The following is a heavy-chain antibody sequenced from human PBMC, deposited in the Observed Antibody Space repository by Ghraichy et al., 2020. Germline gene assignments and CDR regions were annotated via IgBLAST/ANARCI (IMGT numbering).Heavy chain of an antibody. J-gene: IGHJ2*01. D-gene: IGHD2-15*01. Sequence: SETLSLTCAVYGGSFSDYYWSWIRQPPGKGLEWIGETNHTGSTNYNPSLKSRVSISVDTSKKQSSLKLNSMTAADTAVYYCARTTVGYCGGGSCYTRYFDLWGRGTLVTVSS. CDR2: TNHTGST. CDR3: ARTTVGYCGGGSCYTRYFDL. V-gene: IGHV4-34*01. CDR1: GGSFSDYY.